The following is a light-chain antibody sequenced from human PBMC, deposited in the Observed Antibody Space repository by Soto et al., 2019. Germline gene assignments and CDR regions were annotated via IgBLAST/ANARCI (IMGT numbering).Light chain of an antibody. CDR2: EVS. V-gene: IGLV2-8*01. J-gene: IGLJ3*02. CDR3: TAYVGSDIWV. Sequence: QSALTQPPSASGSPGQSVTISCTGTSSDVGAYKYVSWYQQYPGKAPKLMIYEVSKRPSGVPERFSGSKSGNTASLTASGLQAEDEADYYCTAYVGSDIWVFGGGTKVTVL. CDR1: SSDVGAYKY.